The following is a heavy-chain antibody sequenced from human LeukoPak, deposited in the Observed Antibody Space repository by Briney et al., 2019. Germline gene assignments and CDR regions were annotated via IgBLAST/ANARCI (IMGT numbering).Heavy chain of an antibody. CDR1: GYTFSRYG. J-gene: IGHJ4*02. D-gene: IGHD3-22*01. Sequence: GASVKVSCKASGYTFSRYGISWVRQAPGQGLEWMGWISAYNGNTNYAQKLQGRVTMTTDTSTSTAYMELRSLRSDDTAVYYCARDYYDSSARGIFDYWGQGTLVTVSS. V-gene: IGHV1-18*01. CDR2: ISAYNGNT. CDR3: ARDYYDSSARGIFDY.